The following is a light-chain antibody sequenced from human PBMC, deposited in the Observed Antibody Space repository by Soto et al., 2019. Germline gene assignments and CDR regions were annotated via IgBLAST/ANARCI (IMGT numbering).Light chain of an antibody. J-gene: IGLJ1*01. V-gene: IGLV2-14*03. CDR3: FSFTTTSTHV. Sequence: LTQPSSLAGSPWHAITIPFNWTSSDIWGFDYCSWVQQHPGHSPQRMTFDVNNRPSGVSNRFSGTKSGNTAYLTISGLQVEDEAEYFCFSFTTTSTHVFGTGTKVTVL. CDR1: SSDIWGFDY. CDR2: DVN.